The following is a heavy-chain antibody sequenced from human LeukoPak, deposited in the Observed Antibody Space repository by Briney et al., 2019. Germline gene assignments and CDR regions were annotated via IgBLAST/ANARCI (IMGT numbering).Heavy chain of an antibody. Sequence: GGSLRLSCAASGFTFGGYAMSWVRQAPGKGLEWVSLISGSGDAYDADSVQGRFTISRDKSKNTLYLQMNSLRAEDTAVYYCVKDGHYPDNRGYYYEDSWGQGTLVTVSS. D-gene: IGHD3-22*01. CDR1: GFTFGGYA. V-gene: IGHV3-23*01. J-gene: IGHJ4*02. CDR3: VKDGHYPDNRGYYYEDS. CDR2: ISGSGDA.